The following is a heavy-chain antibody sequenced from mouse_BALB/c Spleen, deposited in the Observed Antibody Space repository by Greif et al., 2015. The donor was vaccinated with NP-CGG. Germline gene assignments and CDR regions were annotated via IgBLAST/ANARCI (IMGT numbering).Heavy chain of an antibody. D-gene: IGHD1-1*02. J-gene: IGHJ4*01. CDR3: TRYGYYAMDY. CDR1: GYTFTSYY. Sequence: VQLQQSGAELVKPGASVKLSCKASGYTFTSYYMYWVKQRSGQGLEWIGEINPSNGGTNFNEKFKSKATLTVDKSSSTAYMQLSSLTSEDSAVYYCTRYGYYAMDYWGQGTSVTVSS. V-gene: IGHV1S81*02. CDR2: INPSNGGT.